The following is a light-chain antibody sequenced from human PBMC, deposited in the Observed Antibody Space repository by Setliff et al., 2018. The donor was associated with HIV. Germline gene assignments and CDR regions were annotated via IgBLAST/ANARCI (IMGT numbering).Light chain of an antibody. V-gene: IGKV3D-15*01. J-gene: IGKJ1*01. CDR2: GAS. Sequence: EIVVTQSPATLSVSPGEGATLSCRASQSVSSKIAWYQQKPGQAPRLLIYGASKRATGVPDRFSGSGSGTDFTLTISRLKSEDFAVYHCQQYSNSPLTFGQGTKVDIK. CDR1: QSVSSK. CDR3: QQYSNSPLT.